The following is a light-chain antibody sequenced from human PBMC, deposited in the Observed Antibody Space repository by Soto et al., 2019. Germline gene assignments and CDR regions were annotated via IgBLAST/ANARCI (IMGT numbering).Light chain of an antibody. CDR1: SSDVGSNNC. J-gene: IGLJ1*01. V-gene: IGLV2-14*03. Sequence: QSAPTQPASVSGSPGQSITISCTGTSSDVGSNNCASWYQQHPGKAPKLMIYAVSNRTSAVSYRFSGSKSCNTSSLTISGLQAEDEADYYCSSCTSSNTFVFGTGTKLTVL. CDR2: AVS. CDR3: SSCTSSNTFV.